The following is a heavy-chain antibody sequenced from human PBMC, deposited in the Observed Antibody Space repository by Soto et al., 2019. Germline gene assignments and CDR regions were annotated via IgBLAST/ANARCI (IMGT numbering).Heavy chain of an antibody. V-gene: IGHV3-30*12. Sequence: PGGSLRLSCGASGFIFRNYGMHWIRQAPGKGLEWVAVISYDGSNKYYADSVKGRFTISRDNAKNTLYLQMTSLRAEDTAVYYCARVSREVVPAAIDYWGQGTLVTVSS. CDR1: GFIFRNYG. D-gene: IGHD2-2*01. CDR3: ARVSREVVPAAIDY. CDR2: ISYDGSNK. J-gene: IGHJ4*02.